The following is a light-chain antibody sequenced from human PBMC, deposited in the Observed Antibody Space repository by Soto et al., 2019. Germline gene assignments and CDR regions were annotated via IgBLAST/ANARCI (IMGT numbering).Light chain of an antibody. V-gene: IGKV1-12*02. J-gene: IGKJ3*01. CDR3: RQANTFPFS. CDR2: AAS. Sequence: DFQMTQSPSSLSAAVGDRVTITCRASQDISTWIAWYQQKPGKAPKLLIYAASSLQSAVPSRFSGSGSGTDFTLTISSLQPEDSATYYCRQANTFPFSFGPGTKVDIK. CDR1: QDISTW.